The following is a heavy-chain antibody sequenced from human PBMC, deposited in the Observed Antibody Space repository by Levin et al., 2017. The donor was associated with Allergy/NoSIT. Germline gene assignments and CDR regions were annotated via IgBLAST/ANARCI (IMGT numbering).Heavy chain of an antibody. D-gene: IGHD1-26*01. Sequence: GESLKISCAASGFTFSSYAMSWVRQAPGKGLEWVSAISGSGGSTYYADSVKGRFTISRDNSKNTLYLQMNSLRAEDTAVYYCAKEGVGATGPWGQGTLVTVSS. V-gene: IGHV3-23*01. J-gene: IGHJ5*02. CDR2: ISGSGGST. CDR1: GFTFSSYA. CDR3: AKEGVGATGP.